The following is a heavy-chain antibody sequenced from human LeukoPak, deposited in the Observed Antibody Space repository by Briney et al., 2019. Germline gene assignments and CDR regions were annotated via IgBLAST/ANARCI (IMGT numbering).Heavy chain of an antibody. CDR1: GFTFRSYA. Sequence: GGSLRLSCAASGFTFRSYAMHWVRQAPGKGLEWVAVISYEDGSNKYYADAVKGRFTISRDNSKNTLYLQMNSLRAGDTAVYYCARDHYVDAFDIWGQGTMVTVSS. J-gene: IGHJ3*02. D-gene: IGHD3-16*01. CDR2: ISYEDGSNK. CDR3: ARDHYVDAFDI. V-gene: IGHV3-30*14.